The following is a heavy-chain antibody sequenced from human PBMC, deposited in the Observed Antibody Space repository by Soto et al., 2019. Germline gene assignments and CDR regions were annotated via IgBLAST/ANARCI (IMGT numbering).Heavy chain of an antibody. Sequence: EGSLRLSCAASGFTFSSYAMSWVRQAPGKGLEWVSAISGSGGSTYYADSVKGWFTISRDNSKNTLYLQMNSLRAEDKAVYYCAKGRYCSGGSCYYDHFYYYYYYMDVWGKGTTVTVSS. CDR2: ISGSGGST. D-gene: IGHD2-15*01. V-gene: IGHV3-23*01. CDR1: GFTFSSYA. CDR3: AKGRYCSGGSCYYDHFYYYYYYMDV. J-gene: IGHJ6*03.